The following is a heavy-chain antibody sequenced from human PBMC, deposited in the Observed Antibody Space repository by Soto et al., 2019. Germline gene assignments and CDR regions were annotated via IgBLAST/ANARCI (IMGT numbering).Heavy chain of an antibody. V-gene: IGHV4-39*01. D-gene: IGHD2-15*01. CDR1: GGSISSSSYY. J-gene: IGHJ6*02. Sequence: SKTQSVTCTVYGGSISSSSYYWGWIRQPPGKGLEWIGSIYYSGSTYYNPSLKSRVTISVDTSKNQFSLKLSSVTAADTAVYYCARQHGHLYCTGRSRYPGGSYYYGMDVCRHGTTVSVSS. CDR3: ARQHGHLYCTGRSRYPGGSYYYGMDV. CDR2: IYYSGST.